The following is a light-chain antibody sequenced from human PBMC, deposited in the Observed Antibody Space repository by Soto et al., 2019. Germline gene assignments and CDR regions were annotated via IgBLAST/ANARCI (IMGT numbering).Light chain of an antibody. CDR1: RSDVGAYNY. V-gene: IGLV2-11*01. CDR3: SSYTTISTYV. Sequence: QSALTQPPSVSGSPGQSVTISCTGTRSDVGAYNYVSWYQQHPGKAPKLMICDVSQRPSGVPDRFSGSKSGNTASLTISGLQAEDEADYYCSSYTTISTYVFGTGTKVTVL. CDR2: DVS. J-gene: IGLJ1*01.